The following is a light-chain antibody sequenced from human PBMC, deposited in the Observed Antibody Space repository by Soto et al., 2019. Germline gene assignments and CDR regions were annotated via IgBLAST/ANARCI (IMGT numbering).Light chain of an antibody. J-gene: IGLJ1*01. CDR1: SSDVGGYNY. CDR3: SSYAGSSNL. Sequence: QSVLTQPPSASGSPVQSVAISCTGTSSDVGGYNYVSWYQQHPGKAPKLMIYEVNKRPSGVPDRFSGSKSGNTASLTVSGLQAEDEADYYCSSYAGSSNLFGTGTKVTVL. CDR2: EVN. V-gene: IGLV2-8*01.